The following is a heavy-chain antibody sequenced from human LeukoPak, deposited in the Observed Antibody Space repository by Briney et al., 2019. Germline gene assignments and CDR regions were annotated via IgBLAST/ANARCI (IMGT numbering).Heavy chain of an antibody. D-gene: IGHD3-3*01. CDR2: IYYSGST. Sequence: SETLSLTCTVSGGSISSSSYYWGWIRQPPGKGLEWIGRIYYSGSTYYNPSLKSRVTISVDTSKNQFSLKLSSVTAADTAVYYCARHTYYDSWSGYCGYFDYWGQGTLVTVSS. V-gene: IGHV4-39*01. J-gene: IGHJ4*02. CDR3: ARHTYYDSWSGYCGYFDY. CDR1: GGSISSSSYY.